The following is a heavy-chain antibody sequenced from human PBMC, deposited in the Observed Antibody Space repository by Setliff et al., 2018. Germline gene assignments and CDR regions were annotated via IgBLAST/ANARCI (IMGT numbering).Heavy chain of an antibody. CDR3: ARAFTYYNFWSGYGYGMDV. D-gene: IGHD3-3*01. CDR1: GGSISSGSYY. V-gene: IGHV4-61*02. CDR2: IFPSGST. Sequence: SETLSLTCTVSGGSISSGSYYWSWIRQPAGKGLEWIRRIFPSGSTNYNPSLKSRVTISVDTSKNQFSLKLSSVTAADTAVYYCARAFTYYNFWSGYGYGMDVWGQGTTVTVSS. J-gene: IGHJ6*02.